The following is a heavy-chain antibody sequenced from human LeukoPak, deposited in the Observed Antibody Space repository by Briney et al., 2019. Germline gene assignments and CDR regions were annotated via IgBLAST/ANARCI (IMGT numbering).Heavy chain of an antibody. CDR2: IYYSGST. CDR3: ARSRDGYNLLDY. Sequence: PSETLSLTCTVSGGSISSGGYYWSWIRQHPGKGLEWIGYIYYSGSTYYNPSLKSRVTISVDTSKNQFSLKLSSVTAADTAVYYCARSRDGYNLLDYWGQGTLVTVSS. D-gene: IGHD5-24*01. J-gene: IGHJ4*02. CDR1: GGSISSGGYY. V-gene: IGHV4-31*03.